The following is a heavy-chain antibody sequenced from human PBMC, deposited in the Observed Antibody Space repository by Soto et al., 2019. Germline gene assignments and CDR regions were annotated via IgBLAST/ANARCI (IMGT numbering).Heavy chain of an antibody. CDR1: GFMFSAYT. Sequence: GGSLRLSCAASGFMFSAYTMSWVRQAPGKGLEWLSSITSNSDHIDYADSVRGRFTVSRDNARKSLYLQMDSLGAEDTGVYYCATPYYYNHWDPGTLVTVSS. CDR2: ITSNSDHI. J-gene: IGHJ4*02. V-gene: IGHV3-21*01. CDR3: ATPYYYNH.